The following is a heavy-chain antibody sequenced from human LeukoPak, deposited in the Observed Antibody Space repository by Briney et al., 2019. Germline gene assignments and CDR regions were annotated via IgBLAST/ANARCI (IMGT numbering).Heavy chain of an antibody. Sequence: PGGSLRLSCAASGFTFDDYGMAWVRQAPGKGLEWVASIRWNGATTAYADSVKGRFSISRDNANRSLYLQMNSLRAEDTALCYCARDHDFWSEYAPLDYWGQGTLVTVSS. CDR3: ARDHDFWSEYAPLDY. V-gene: IGHV3-20*04. D-gene: IGHD3-3*01. CDR2: IRWNGATT. CDR1: GFTFDDYG. J-gene: IGHJ4*02.